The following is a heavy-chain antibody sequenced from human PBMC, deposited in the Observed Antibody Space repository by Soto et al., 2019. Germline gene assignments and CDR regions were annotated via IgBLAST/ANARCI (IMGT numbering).Heavy chain of an antibody. Sequence: VKFSCKASGNTFTSYDINWLRQATGHGLEWMGWINPNSGNIGYAQKFQGRVTMTRDTAIRTAYMEVSRLRSDDTAVYYCARGRASGSYYLLDYWGQGTLVTVSS. D-gene: IGHD3-10*01. V-gene: IGHV1-8*01. J-gene: IGHJ4*02. CDR2: INPNSGNI. CDR3: ARGRASGSYYLLDY. CDR1: GNTFTSYD.